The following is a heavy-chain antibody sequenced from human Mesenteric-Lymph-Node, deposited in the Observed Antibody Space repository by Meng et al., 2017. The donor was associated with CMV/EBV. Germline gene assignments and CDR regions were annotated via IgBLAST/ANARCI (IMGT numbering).Heavy chain of an antibody. Sequence: ASVKVSCKASGYTFTGYYMHWVRQAPGQGLEWMGWINPNSGGTNYAQKFQGRVTMTRDTSISTAYMELSRLRSDDTAVYYCARPYCSSTSCHPPGRAYGMDVWGQG. CDR1: GYTFTGYY. CDR3: ARPYCSSTSCHPPGRAYGMDV. V-gene: IGHV1-2*02. D-gene: IGHD2-2*01. J-gene: IGHJ6*02. CDR2: INPNSGGT.